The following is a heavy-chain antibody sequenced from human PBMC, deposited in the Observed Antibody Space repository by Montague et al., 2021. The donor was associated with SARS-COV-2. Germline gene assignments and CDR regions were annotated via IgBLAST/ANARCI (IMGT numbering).Heavy chain of an antibody. CDR1: GFTFSNAW. Sequence: SLRLSCAASGFTFSNAWMSWVRQAPGKGLEWVSVISGSGGSTYCADSVKGRFTISRDNSKNTLYLQMNSLRAEDTAVYYCAKGLSSGSYYSSYFDYWGQGTLVTVSS. D-gene: IGHD3-10*01. J-gene: IGHJ4*02. CDR3: AKGLSSGSYYSSYFDY. CDR2: ISGSGGST. V-gene: IGHV3-23*01.